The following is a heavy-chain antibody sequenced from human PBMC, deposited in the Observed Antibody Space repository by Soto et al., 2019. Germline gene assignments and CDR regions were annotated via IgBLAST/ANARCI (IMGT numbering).Heavy chain of an antibody. V-gene: IGHV4-34*01. D-gene: IGHD3-16*02. CDR2: INHSGST. Sequence: QVQLQQWGAGLLKPSETLSLTCAVYGGSFSGYYWSWIRQPPGKGLEWIGEINHSGSTNYNPSLKGRVTISVDTSKNQFSLKLSSVTAADTAVYYCATGSSLGELSPYDAFDIWGQGTMVTVSS. J-gene: IGHJ3*02. CDR1: GGSFSGYY. CDR3: ATGSSLGELSPYDAFDI.